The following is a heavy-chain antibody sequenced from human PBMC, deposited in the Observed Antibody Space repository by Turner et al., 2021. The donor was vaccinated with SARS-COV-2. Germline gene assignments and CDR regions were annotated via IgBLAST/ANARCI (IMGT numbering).Heavy chain of an antibody. J-gene: IGHJ6*02. Sequence: QLQLQESGPGLVKPSETLSLTGTVSGGSISSSTYYWGWIRQPPGKGLEWIGSIYYSGITYYTPSLKSRVTISVDTSKNQFSLKLSSVTAAETAVYYCARLMDSIDYYYGMDVWGQGTTVTVSS. CDR1: GGSISSSTYY. D-gene: IGHD2-2*03. V-gene: IGHV4-39*01. CDR2: IYYSGIT. CDR3: ARLMDSIDYYYGMDV.